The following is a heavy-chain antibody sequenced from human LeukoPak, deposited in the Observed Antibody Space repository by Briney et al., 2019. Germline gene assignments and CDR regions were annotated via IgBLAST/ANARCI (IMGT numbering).Heavy chain of an antibody. Sequence: GGSLRLSCAASGFTFNNYAMSWVRQAPGEGLEWVSAISGSGGSTYYADSVKGRFTVSRDNSKNTLYLQMNSLRAEDTAVYYCAKGGCSSTTCSIDYWGQGTLVTVSS. CDR2: ISGSGGST. D-gene: IGHD2-2*01. V-gene: IGHV3-23*01. CDR1: GFTFNNYA. CDR3: AKGGCSSTTCSIDY. J-gene: IGHJ4*02.